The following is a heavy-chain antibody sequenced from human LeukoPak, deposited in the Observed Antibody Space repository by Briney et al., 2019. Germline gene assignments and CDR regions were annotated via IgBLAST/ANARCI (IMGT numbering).Heavy chain of an antibody. D-gene: IGHD6-13*01. CDR1: GFTFSTYW. CDR2: VNNDGSST. Sequence: PGGSLRLSCAASGFTFSTYWMNWVRQAPGKGLVWVSRVNNDGSSTSYADSVKGRFTISRDNTKNTLYLQMHSLRAEDTAVYYCARDLNDLLQNYRSTWYPADYWGQGTLVTVSS. J-gene: IGHJ4*02. V-gene: IGHV3-74*01. CDR3: ARDLNDLLQNYRSTWYPADY.